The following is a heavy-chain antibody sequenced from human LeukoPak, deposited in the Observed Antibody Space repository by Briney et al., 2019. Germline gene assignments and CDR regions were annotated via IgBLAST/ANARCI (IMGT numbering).Heavy chain of an antibody. CDR2: INHSGST. V-gene: IGHV4-34*01. Sequence: SETLSLTCAVYGGSFSGYYWSWLRQPPGKGLEWIGEINHSGSTNYNPSLKSRVTISVDTSKNQFSLKLSSVTAADTAVYYCAKAVRAKRGYYYYMDVWGKGTTVTVSS. CDR1: GGSFSGYY. J-gene: IGHJ6*03. CDR3: AKAVRAKRGYYYYMDV. D-gene: IGHD3-10*01.